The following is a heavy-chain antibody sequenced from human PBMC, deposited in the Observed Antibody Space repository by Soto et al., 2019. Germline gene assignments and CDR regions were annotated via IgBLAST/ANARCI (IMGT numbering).Heavy chain of an antibody. CDR3: ARGERRRPIRSYYYYYGMDV. V-gene: IGHV1-3*01. D-gene: IGHD2-21*01. J-gene: IGHJ6*02. CDR2: INAGNGNT. Sequence: ASVKVSCKASGYTLTSYAMHWVRQAPGQRLEWMGWINAGNGNTKYSQKFQGRVTITRDTSASTAYMELSSLRSEDTAVYYCARGERRRPIRSYYYYYGMDVWGQGTTVTVSS. CDR1: GYTLTSYA.